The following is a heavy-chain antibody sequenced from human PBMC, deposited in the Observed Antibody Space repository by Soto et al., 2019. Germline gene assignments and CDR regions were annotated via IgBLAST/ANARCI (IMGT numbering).Heavy chain of an antibody. D-gene: IGHD3-3*01. CDR3: ARDRKANEGAGDFFH. V-gene: IGHV1-69*10. J-gene: IGHJ4*02. CDR2: IIPILGIA. CDR1: GGTFSSYA. Sequence: SVKISCKASGGTFSSYAISWVRQAPGQGLEWMGGIIPILGIANYAQKFQGRVTITADKSTSKASMELSSLRSEDTAVDYCARDRKANEGAGDFFHWGQGTLVTVSS.